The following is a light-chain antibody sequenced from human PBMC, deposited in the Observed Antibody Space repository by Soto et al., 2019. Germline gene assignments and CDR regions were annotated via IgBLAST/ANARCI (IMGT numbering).Light chain of an antibody. V-gene: IGKV3D-15*01. CDR3: QQYNNWPPTWT. Sequence: EIVMTQSPATLSLSPGERATLSCRASQSVSSNLAWYQQKPGQAPRLLIYGASTRATGIPARFSGSGSGTEFTLTISSLQSEDFAVYYCQQYNNWPPTWTFGQGTKV. CDR2: GAS. CDR1: QSVSSN. J-gene: IGKJ1*01.